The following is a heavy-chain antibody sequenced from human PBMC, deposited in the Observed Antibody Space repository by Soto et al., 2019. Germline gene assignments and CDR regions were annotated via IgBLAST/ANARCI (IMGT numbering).Heavy chain of an antibody. D-gene: IGHD1-26*01. Sequence: GASVKVSCKVSGYTLTELSMHWVRQAPGKGLEWMGGFDPEDGETIYAQKFQGRVTMTEDTSTDTAYMELSSLRSEDTAVYYCATVSHSGSYRGRGYYFDYWGQGTLVTVSS. V-gene: IGHV1-24*01. CDR2: FDPEDGET. CDR3: ATVSHSGSYRGRGYYFDY. J-gene: IGHJ4*02. CDR1: GYTLTELS.